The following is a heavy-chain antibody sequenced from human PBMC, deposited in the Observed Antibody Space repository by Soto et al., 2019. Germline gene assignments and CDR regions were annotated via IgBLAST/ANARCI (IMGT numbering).Heavy chain of an antibody. CDR1: GGSIRSINW. Sequence: QVQLQESGPGLVKPSRTLSLTCAVSGGSIRSINWWSWVRQPPGKGLEWIGEIYQNGSTNYNASRKSRVTISVDMAKNHFSLKLSSVTAADTAVYYCARLRRRFYYCYAMDVWGEGTTVTVTS. V-gene: IGHV4-4*02. J-gene: IGHJ6*02. CDR2: IYQNGST. CDR3: ARLRRRFYYCYAMDV. D-gene: IGHD3-10*01.